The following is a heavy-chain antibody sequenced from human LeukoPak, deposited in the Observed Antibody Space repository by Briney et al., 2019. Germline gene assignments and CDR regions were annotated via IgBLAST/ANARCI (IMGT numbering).Heavy chain of an antibody. CDR3: ASAESEGWFDP. V-gene: IGHV3-21*01. CDR2: ISSSSSYI. J-gene: IGHJ5*02. CDR1: GFTFSSYS. Sequence: GRSLRLSCAASGFTFSSYSMNWVRQAPGKGLEWVSSISSSSSYIYYPDSVKGRFTNSRDNAKNSLYLQMNSLRAEDTAVYYCASAESEGWFDPWGQGTLVTVSS.